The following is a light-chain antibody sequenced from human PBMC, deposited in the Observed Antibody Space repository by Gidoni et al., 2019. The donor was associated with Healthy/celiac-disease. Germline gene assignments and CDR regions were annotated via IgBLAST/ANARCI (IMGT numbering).Light chain of an antibody. CDR1: SSDVGGYTY. J-gene: IGLJ1*01. Sequence: QSALTPPASVSGSPGQSITISCTGTSSDVGGYTYVSWYQQHPGKAPKLMIYYVSNRPSGVSTRFSGSKSGNTASLTISGLQAEDEADYYCSSYTSSSTLEVFGTGTKVTVL. CDR2: YVS. V-gene: IGLV2-14*03. CDR3: SSYTSSSTLEV.